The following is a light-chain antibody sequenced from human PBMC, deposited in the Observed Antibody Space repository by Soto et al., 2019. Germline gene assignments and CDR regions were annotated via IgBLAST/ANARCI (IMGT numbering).Light chain of an antibody. CDR1: QGISSY. CDR3: QQLHT. CDR2: AAS. V-gene: IGKV1-9*01. Sequence: DLQLTQSPSFLSASVGDRVTITCRASQGISSYLAWYQQKPGKAPKLLIYAASTLQSGVPSRFSGSGSGTEFTLTISSLQPEDFATYYCQQLHTFGQGTKVEIK. J-gene: IGKJ1*01.